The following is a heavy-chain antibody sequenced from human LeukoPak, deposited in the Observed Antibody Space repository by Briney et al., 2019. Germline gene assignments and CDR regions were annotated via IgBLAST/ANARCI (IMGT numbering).Heavy chain of an antibody. CDR2: IYHSGST. J-gene: IGHJ4*02. CDR1: GGSISSGGYS. Sequence: SETLSLTCAVSGGSISSGGYSWSWIRQPPGKGLEWIGYIYHSGSTYYNPSLKSRVTISVDRSKNQFSLKLSSVTAADTAVYYCARGGYTGYDFSPLSYWGQGTLVTVSS. D-gene: IGHD5-12*01. V-gene: IGHV4-30-2*01. CDR3: ARGGYTGYDFSPLSY.